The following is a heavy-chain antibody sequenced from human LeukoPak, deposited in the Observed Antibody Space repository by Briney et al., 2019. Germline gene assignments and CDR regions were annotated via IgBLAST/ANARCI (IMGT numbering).Heavy chain of an antibody. J-gene: IGHJ5*02. CDR1: GGSISSYY. CDR2: IYTSGST. Sequence: SETLSLTCTVPGGSISSYYWSWIRQPAGKGLEWIGRIYTSGSTNYNPSLKSRVTMSVDTSKNQFSLKLSSVTAADTAVYYCARDCGLSGSGSYYTNWFDPWGQGTLVTVSS. CDR3: ARDCGLSGSGSYYTNWFDP. D-gene: IGHD3-10*01. V-gene: IGHV4-4*07.